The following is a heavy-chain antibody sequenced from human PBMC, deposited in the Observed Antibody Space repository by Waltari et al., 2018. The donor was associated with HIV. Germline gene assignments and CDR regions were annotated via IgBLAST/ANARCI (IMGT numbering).Heavy chain of an antibody. Sequence: EVQLLESGGGLVQHGGSLRHSCATSGFIFSNYAISWVRQAPGDGVEWVSTIRSIGDTTYYADSVKGRFTTTRAKSKDTLYLQMNSLRAENTAVYYCAKDSMGAIDVEDYFDFWGQGTLVTVSS. CDR3: AKDSMGAIDVEDYFDF. V-gene: IGHV3-23*01. D-gene: IGHD1-26*01. CDR2: IRSIGDTT. J-gene: IGHJ4*02. CDR1: GFIFSNYA.